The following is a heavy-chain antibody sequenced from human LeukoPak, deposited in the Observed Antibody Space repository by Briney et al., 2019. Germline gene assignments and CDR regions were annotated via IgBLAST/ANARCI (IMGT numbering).Heavy chain of an antibody. J-gene: IGHJ5*02. D-gene: IGHD3-9*01. CDR2: IDPNSGGT. Sequence: GASVKVSCKASGYTFTGYYMHWVRQAPGQGLEWMGWIDPNSGGTNYAQKFQGRVTMTRDTSISTAYMELSRLRSDDTAVYYCASYDILTGLTFDPWGQGTLVTVSS. CDR3: ASYDILTGLTFDP. V-gene: IGHV1-2*02. CDR1: GYTFTGYY.